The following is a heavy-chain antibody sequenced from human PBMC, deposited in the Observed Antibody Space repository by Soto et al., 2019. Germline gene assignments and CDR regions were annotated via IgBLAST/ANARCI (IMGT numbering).Heavy chain of an antibody. D-gene: IGHD5-12*01. CDR1: GGSISSSSYY. J-gene: IGHJ3*02. V-gene: IGHV4-39*01. Sequence: SQTLSLTCTVSGGSISSSSYYWGWIRQPPGKGLEWIGSIYYSGGTYCNPSLKSRVTISVDTSKNQFSLKLSSVTAADTAVYYCARCIRYSGYDAAFDIWGQGTMVTVSS. CDR3: ARCIRYSGYDAAFDI. CDR2: IYYSGGT.